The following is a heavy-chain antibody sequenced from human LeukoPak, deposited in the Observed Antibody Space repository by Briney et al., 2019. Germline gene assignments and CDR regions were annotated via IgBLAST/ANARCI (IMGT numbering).Heavy chain of an antibody. CDR1: GFTFSSYW. Sequence: GGSLRLSCAASGFTFSSYWMHWVRQAPGKGLVWVSRINSDGSSTSYADSVKGRFTISRDNSKNTLYLQMNSLRAEDTAVYYCANFRDGYNSESFNDYWGQGTLVTVSS. CDR2: INSDGSST. J-gene: IGHJ4*02. D-gene: IGHD5-24*01. CDR3: ANFRDGYNSESFNDY. V-gene: IGHV3-74*01.